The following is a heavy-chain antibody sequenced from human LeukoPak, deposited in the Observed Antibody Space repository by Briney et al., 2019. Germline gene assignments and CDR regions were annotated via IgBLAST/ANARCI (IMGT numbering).Heavy chain of an antibody. CDR2: ISSSSSYI. D-gene: IGHD6-19*01. CDR3: ASEYSSGWSDY. CDR1: GFTFSSYW. Sequence: GGSLRLSCAASGFTFSSYWMSWVRQAPGKGLEWVSSISSSSSYIYYADSVKGRFTISRDNAKNSLYLQMNSLRAEDPAVYYCASEYSSGWSDYWGQGTLVTVSS. J-gene: IGHJ4*02. V-gene: IGHV3-21*01.